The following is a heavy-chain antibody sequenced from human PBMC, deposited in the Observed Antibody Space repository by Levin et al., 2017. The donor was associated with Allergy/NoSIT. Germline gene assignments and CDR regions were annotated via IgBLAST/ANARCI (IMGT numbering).Heavy chain of an antibody. D-gene: IGHD2-2*01. J-gene: IGHJ5*02. V-gene: IGHV4-31*03. CDR1: GGSISSGGYY. CDR2: IYYSGST. CDR3: ARAAGRVVVVPAANPWFDP. Sequence: SETLSLTCTVSGGSISSGGYYWSWIRQHPGKGLEWIGYIYYSGSTYYNPSLKSRVTISVDTSKNQFSLKLSSVTAADTAVYYCARAAGRVVVVPAANPWFDPWGQGTLVTVSS.